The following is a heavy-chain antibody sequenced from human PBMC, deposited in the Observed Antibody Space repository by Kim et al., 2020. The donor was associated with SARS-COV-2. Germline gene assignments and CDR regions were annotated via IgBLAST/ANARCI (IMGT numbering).Heavy chain of an antibody. CDR3: ARDPWTYSSSWYFDY. V-gene: IGHV1-69*01. D-gene: IGHD6-13*01. Sequence: QKFQGRVTITADESTSTAYMELSSLRSEDTAVYYCARDPWTYSSSWYFDYWGQGTLVTVSS. J-gene: IGHJ4*02.